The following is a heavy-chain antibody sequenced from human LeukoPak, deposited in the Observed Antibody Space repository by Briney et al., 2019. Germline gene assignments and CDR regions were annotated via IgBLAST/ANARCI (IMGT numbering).Heavy chain of an antibody. D-gene: IGHD6-13*01. V-gene: IGHV1-8*01. CDR3: ARGLVSSSWYGNEAYYYGMDV. CDR1: GYTFTSYD. CDR2: MNPNSGNT. Sequence: WASVKVSCKASGYTFTSYDINWVRQATGQGLEWMGWMNPNSGNTGYAQKFQGRVTMTRNTSISTAYMELSSLRSEDTAVYYCARGLVSSSWYGNEAYYYGMDVWGQGTTVTVSS. J-gene: IGHJ6*02.